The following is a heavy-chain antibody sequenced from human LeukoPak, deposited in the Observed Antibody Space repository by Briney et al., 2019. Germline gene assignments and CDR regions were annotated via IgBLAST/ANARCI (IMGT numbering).Heavy chain of an antibody. CDR2: IVVGSGKT. D-gene: IGHD2-21*01. V-gene: IGHV1-58*01. CDR3: AADDLLFVY. J-gene: IGHJ4*02. CDR1: GFTFTNSA. Sequence: SVKVSCKASGFTFTNSAVQWVRQARGQRLEWIGWIVVGSGKTYYAQKFQQRVTITRDVSAGTANMELTSLTSDDTAVYYCAADDLLFVYWGQGTLVTVSS.